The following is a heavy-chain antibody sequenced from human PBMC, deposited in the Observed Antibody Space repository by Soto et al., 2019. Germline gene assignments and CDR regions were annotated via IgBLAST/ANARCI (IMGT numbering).Heavy chain of an antibody. V-gene: IGHV3-48*03. J-gene: IGHJ2*01. Sequence: EVQLVESGGGSVQPGGSLRLSCAASGFTFSSYEMNWVRQAPGKGLEWVSYISSSGSTIYYADSVKGRFTISRDNAKNSLYLQMNSLRAEDTAVYYCARRVDWYFDLWGRGTLVTVSS. CDR3: ARRVDWYFDL. CDR1: GFTFSSYE. CDR2: ISSSGSTI. D-gene: IGHD2-15*01.